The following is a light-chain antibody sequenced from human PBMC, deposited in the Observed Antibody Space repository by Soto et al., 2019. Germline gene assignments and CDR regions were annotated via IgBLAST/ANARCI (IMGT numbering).Light chain of an antibody. V-gene: IGLV2-14*01. CDR1: SSDVGGYNY. J-gene: IGLJ1*01. CDR2: DVS. Sequence: QSVLTQPASVSGSPGQSITISCTGTSSDVGGYNYVSWYQQHPGKAPKLMIYDVSNRPSGVSNRFSGSKSGNTASLTISGLLAEDEADYYCSSYTSSSTNYVFGTGTKLTVL. CDR3: SSYTSSSTNYV.